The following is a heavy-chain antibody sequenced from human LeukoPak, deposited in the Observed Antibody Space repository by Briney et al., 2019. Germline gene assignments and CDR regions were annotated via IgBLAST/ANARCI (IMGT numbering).Heavy chain of an antibody. CDR1: GGSFSGYY. V-gene: IGHV4-34*01. J-gene: IGHJ5*02. D-gene: IGHD3-10*01. CDR3: AREQWFGELAPHNWFDP. CDR2: INHSGST. Sequence: SETLSLTCAVYGGSFSGYYWSWIRQPPGKGLEWIGEINHSGSTNYNPSLKSRVTISVDTSKNQFSLKLSSVTAADTAVYYCAREQWFGELAPHNWFDPWGQGTLVTVSS.